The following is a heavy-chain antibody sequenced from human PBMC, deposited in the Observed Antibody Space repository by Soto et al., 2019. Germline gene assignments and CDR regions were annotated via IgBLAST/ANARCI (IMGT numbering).Heavy chain of an antibody. J-gene: IGHJ5*02. CDR3: ASGVPYYDFWSGYYLNWFDP. V-gene: IGHV4-59*06. D-gene: IGHD3-3*01. CDR2: IYYSGST. Sequence: PSETLSLTCTVSGGSINSYYWSWIRQHPGKGLEWIGYIYYSGSTYYNPSLKSRVTISVDTSKNQFSLKLSSVTAADTAVYYCASGVPYYDFWSGYYLNWFDPWGQGTLVTVSS. CDR1: GGSINSYY.